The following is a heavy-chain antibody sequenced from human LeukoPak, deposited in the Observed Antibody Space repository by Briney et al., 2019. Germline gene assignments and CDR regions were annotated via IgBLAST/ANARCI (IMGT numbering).Heavy chain of an antibody. J-gene: IGHJ6*02. Sequence: ASVKVSCKASEYTFSSYSIHWVRQAPGQRLEWMGWINAGKGNTKYSQKLQGRVTITGDTSAGTAYMELSSPRSEDTAVYYCARGSCSSTSCFMDVWGQGTTVTVSS. D-gene: IGHD2-2*01. CDR1: EYTFSSYS. CDR3: ARGSCSSTSCFMDV. V-gene: IGHV1-3*01. CDR2: INAGKGNT.